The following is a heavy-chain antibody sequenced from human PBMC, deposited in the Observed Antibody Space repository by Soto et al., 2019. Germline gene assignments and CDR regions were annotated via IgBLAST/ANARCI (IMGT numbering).Heavy chain of an antibody. Sequence: EVQLVESGGGLVQPGGSLRLSCAASGFTFSSYSMNWVRQAPGKALEWVSYISSSSSTIYYADSVKGRFTISRDNAKNSLYLQMNSLRAEDTAVYYCARAPITGTKKTYYYYYYMDVWGKGTTVTVSS. CDR3: ARAPITGTKKTYYYYYYMDV. CDR2: ISSSSSTI. D-gene: IGHD1-20*01. V-gene: IGHV3-48*01. J-gene: IGHJ6*03. CDR1: GFTFSSYS.